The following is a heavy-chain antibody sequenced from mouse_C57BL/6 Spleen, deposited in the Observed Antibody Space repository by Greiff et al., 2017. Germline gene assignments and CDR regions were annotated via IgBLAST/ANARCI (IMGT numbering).Heavy chain of an antibody. J-gene: IGHJ4*01. CDR1: GFTFSDYY. Sequence: EVKVEESGGGLVQPGGSLKLSCAASGFTFSDYYMYWVRQTPEKRLEWVAYISNGGGSTYYPDTVKGRFTISRDNAKNTLYLQMSRLKSEDTAMYYCARPLDGYYAMDYWGQGTSVTVSS. V-gene: IGHV5-12*01. CDR3: ARPLDGYYAMDY. CDR2: ISNGGGST. D-gene: IGHD2-10*02.